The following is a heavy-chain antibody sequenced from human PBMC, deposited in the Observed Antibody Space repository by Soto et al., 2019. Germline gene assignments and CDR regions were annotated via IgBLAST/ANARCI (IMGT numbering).Heavy chain of an antibody. CDR3: AGDWGAYSSSSNDAFDI. CDR2: IKQDGSEK. V-gene: IGHV3-7*03. J-gene: IGHJ3*02. Sequence: GGSLRLSCAASGFTFSSYWMSWVRQAPGKGLEWVANIKQDGSEKYYVDSVKGRFTISRDNAKNSLYLQMNSLRAEDAAVYCCAGDWGAYSSSSNDAFDIWGQGTMVTVSS. D-gene: IGHD6-6*01. CDR1: GFTFSSYW.